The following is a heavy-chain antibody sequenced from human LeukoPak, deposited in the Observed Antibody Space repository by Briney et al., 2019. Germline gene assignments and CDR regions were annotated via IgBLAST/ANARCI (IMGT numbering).Heavy chain of an antibody. Sequence: ASVTVSFKASVYTFTGYYMHWVRQPPAQGLEWMGLINPNSSGTNYAQMFQGRVSMRRDKTISTAYMEMNRLRSDDTAVYYRAREDYYDSSGYYKNKEYFQRWGEGSLVTVSS. CDR3: AREDYYDSSGYYKNKEYFQR. V-gene: IGHV1-2*02. CDR2: INPNSSGT. D-gene: IGHD3-22*01. J-gene: IGHJ1*01. CDR1: VYTFTGYY.